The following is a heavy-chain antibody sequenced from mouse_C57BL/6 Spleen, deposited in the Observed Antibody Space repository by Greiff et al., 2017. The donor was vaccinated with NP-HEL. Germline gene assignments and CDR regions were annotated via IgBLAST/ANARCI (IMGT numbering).Heavy chain of an antibody. CDR2: IDPANGNT. D-gene: IGHD1-1*01. V-gene: IGHV14-3*01. CDR1: GFNIKNTY. J-gene: IGHJ4*01. CDR3: ARRGVITTVVARGYAMDY. Sequence: EVQLQQSVAELVRPGASVKLSCTASGFNIKNTYMHWVKQRPEQGLEWIGRIDPANGNTKYAPKFQGKATITADTSSNTAYLQLSSLTSEDTAIYYCARRGVITTVVARGYAMDYWGQGTSVTVSS.